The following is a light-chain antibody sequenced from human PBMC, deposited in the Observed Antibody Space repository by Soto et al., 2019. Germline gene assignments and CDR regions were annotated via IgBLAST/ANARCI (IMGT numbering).Light chain of an antibody. J-gene: IGLJ1*01. CDR1: SSYVGGYHY. CDR2: EVS. CDR3: SSYAGTNNYV. Sequence: QSVLTQPPSASGSPGQSVTISCTGTSSYVGGYHYVSWYQQHPGKAPKLIIYEVSKRPSGVPDRFSGSKSGNTASLTVSGLQAEDEADYYCSSYAGTNNYVFGTGTKVTVL. V-gene: IGLV2-8*01.